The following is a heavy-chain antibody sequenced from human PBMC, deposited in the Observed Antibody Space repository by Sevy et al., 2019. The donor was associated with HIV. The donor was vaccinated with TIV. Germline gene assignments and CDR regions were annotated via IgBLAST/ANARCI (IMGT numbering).Heavy chain of an antibody. J-gene: IGHJ5*02. Sequence: SETLSLSCTVSGGSISAYHWSWIRQPPGKGLEYIGYIHYTGTTNYNPSLKSRVSISVDTSKNQFSLKLSSVTAADTALYYCARAPPVRSGDDSLNWFDPWGQGTLVTVSS. CDR3: ARAPPVRSGDDSLNWFDP. D-gene: IGHD5-12*01. CDR1: GGSISAYH. CDR2: IHYTGTT. V-gene: IGHV4-59*01.